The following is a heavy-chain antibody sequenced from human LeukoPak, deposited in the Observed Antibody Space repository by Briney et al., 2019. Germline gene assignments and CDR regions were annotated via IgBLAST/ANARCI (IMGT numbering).Heavy chain of an antibody. J-gene: IGHJ4*02. CDR3: AKDETNYYYDSSGPSS. Sequence: PGGSLRLSCVTSGFSVSNNYMSWVRQAPGKGLEWVSVISSAGGTYYADSVKARFTISRDISKNTLFLLMNSLRAEDTAVYYCAKDETNYYYDSSGPSSWGQGTLVTVSS. D-gene: IGHD3-22*01. CDR1: GFSVSNNY. V-gene: IGHV3-66*01. CDR2: ISSAGGT.